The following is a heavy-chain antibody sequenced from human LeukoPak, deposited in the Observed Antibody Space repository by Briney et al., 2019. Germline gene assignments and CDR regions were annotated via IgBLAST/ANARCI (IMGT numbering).Heavy chain of an antibody. Sequence: SETMSLTCSVSGASITSSYWSWIRQTPGNGLEWIGNIYSGSTNYNPSFESRVTVSLDTSKNQFSLRLTSVTAADTALYYCARDGYGSGSYGWFDPWGQGTLVTVSS. D-gene: IGHD3-10*01. V-gene: IGHV4-59*01. J-gene: IGHJ5*02. CDR2: IYSGST. CDR3: ARDGYGSGSYGWFDP. CDR1: GASITSSY.